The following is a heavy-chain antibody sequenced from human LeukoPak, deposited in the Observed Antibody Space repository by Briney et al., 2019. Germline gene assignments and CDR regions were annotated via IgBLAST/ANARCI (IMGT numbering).Heavy chain of an antibody. CDR1: GFTFDDYA. CDR3: AKDIGYSYASGCDY. Sequence: GGSLRLSCAASGFTFDDYAMHWVRQAPGKGLEWVSGISWNSGSIGYADSVKGRFTISRDNAKNSLYLQMNSLRAEDTALYYCAKDIGYSYASGCDYWGRGTLVTVSS. CDR2: ISWNSGSI. D-gene: IGHD5-18*01. J-gene: IGHJ4*02. V-gene: IGHV3-9*01.